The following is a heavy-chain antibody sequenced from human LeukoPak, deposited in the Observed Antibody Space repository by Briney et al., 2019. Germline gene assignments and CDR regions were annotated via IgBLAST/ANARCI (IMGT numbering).Heavy chain of an antibody. CDR1: GGTFISYA. V-gene: IGHV1-69*13. J-gene: IGHJ6*02. CDR3: ARGLEMATTYYYGMDV. CDR2: IIPIFGTA. D-gene: IGHD5-24*01. Sequence: SVKVSCKASGGTFISYAISWVRQAPGQGLEWMGGIIPIFGTANYAQKFQGRVTITADESTSTAYMELSSLRSEDTAVYYCARGLEMATTYYYGMDVWGQGTTVTVSS.